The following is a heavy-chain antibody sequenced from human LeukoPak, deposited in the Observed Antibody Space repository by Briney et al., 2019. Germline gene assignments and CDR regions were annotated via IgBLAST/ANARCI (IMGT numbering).Heavy chain of an antibody. V-gene: IGHV4-59*01. CDR3: ARVKTNDAFDI. Sequence: PSETLSLTCTVSGGSISSYYWSWIRQPPGKGLEWIGYIYYSGSTNYNPSLKSRVTISVDTSKNQFSLKLSSVTAADTAVYYCARVKTNDAFDIWGQGTMVTASS. D-gene: IGHD1-1*01. CDR2: IYYSGST. J-gene: IGHJ3*02. CDR1: GGSISSYY.